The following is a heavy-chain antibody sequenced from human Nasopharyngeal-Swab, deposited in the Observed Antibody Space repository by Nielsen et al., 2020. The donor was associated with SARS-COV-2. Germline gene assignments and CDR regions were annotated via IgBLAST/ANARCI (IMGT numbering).Heavy chain of an antibody. J-gene: IGHJ6*02. CDR2: ISYDGSNK. CDR3: AKEAGYYDILTGYYLSLGYGMDV. Sequence: GESLKISCAASGFTFSSYGMHWVRQAPGKGLEWVAVISYDGSNKYYADSVKGRFTISRDNSKNTLYLQMNSLRAEDTAVYYCAKEAGYYDILTGYYLSLGYGMDVWDQGTTVTVSS. V-gene: IGHV3-30*18. CDR1: GFTFSSYG. D-gene: IGHD3-9*01.